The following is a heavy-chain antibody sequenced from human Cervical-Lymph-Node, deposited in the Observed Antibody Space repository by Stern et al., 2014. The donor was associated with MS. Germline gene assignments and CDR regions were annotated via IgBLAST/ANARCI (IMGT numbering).Heavy chain of an antibody. CDR2: INPLFGTS. CDR3: TRDQGGIAAY. J-gene: IGHJ4*02. Sequence: QVQLVESGAEVKKPGSSVQVSCKASGGTFRINTISWVRQAPGHGLEWMGGINPLFGTSKYAQKFQGRVTTTADESTSTAYMELSSLRYEDTAVYFCTRDQGGIAAYWGQGTLVTVSS. CDR1: GGTFRINT. V-gene: IGHV1-69*01. D-gene: IGHD6-13*01.